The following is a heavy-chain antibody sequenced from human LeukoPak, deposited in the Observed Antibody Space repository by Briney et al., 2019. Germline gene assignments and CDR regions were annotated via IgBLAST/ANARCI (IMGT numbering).Heavy chain of an antibody. V-gene: IGHV1-2*02. CDR3: ARTYYFGSGNEAFDI. CDR2: INPNSGDT. Sequence: GASVKLSCKASGYTFTGYYMHWVRQAPGQGLEWMGWINPNSGDTNYAQKFQGRVTMTRDTSISTAFMELSRLRSDDTAVYYCARTYYFGSGNEAFDIWGQGTVVTVSS. J-gene: IGHJ3*02. CDR1: GYTFTGYY. D-gene: IGHD3-10*01.